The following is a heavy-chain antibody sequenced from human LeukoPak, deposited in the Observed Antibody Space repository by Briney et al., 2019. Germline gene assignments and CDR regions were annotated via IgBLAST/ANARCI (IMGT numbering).Heavy chain of an antibody. J-gene: IGHJ4*02. Sequence: GGSLRLSCAASGFTFSDYYMSWIRKAPRKGLEWVSYISSSGSTIYYADSVKGRFTISRDNAKNSLYLQMNSLRAEDTAVYYCARCDSSGYYLYYYDYWGQGTLVTVSS. D-gene: IGHD3-22*01. CDR2: ISSSGSTI. V-gene: IGHV3-11*01. CDR3: ARCDSSGYYLYYYDY. CDR1: GFTFSDYY.